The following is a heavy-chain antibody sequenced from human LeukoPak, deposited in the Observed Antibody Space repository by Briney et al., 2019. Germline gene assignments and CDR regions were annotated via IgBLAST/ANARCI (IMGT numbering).Heavy chain of an antibody. Sequence: SETETLLRTVSGGSISGYYWSWIRQSPGKGLVWLGYIYYSGSTNYNPSLNSRVTISVDTSKNQFSLKLSSVTAADTAVYYCATRLRFLERVGHYLRQGGHGTVSS. CDR2: IYYSGST. D-gene: IGHD3-3*01. J-gene: IGHJ4*02. CDR1: GGSISGYY. V-gene: IGHV4-59*08. CDR3: ATRLRFLERVGHY.